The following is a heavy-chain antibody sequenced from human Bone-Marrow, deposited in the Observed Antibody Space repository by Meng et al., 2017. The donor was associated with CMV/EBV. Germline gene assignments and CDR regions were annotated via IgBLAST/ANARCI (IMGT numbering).Heavy chain of an antibody. V-gene: IGHV3-21*01. CDR3: ARDDVVELTFGRHDRDALDI. CDR2: ITSSREYI. J-gene: IGHJ3*02. CDR1: GFTFSRCS. D-gene: IGHD2-15*01. Sequence: GGSLRLSCVASGFTFSRCSMTWVRQAPGKGLEWVSTITSSREYIYYADSVEGRFTISRDNAKKSLYLQMNSLRAEDTAVYYCARDDVVELTFGRHDRDALDIWGQGTMITVSS.